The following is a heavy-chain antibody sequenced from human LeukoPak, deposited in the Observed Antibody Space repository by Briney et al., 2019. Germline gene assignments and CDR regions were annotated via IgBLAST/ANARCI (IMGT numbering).Heavy chain of an antibody. Sequence: ASVKVSFNASGYNFIVIYMHWVRQAPGQSLEWMGRINPNSGETSFALSFQGRVTITRDTSINTAYMELGRLTSDDTAVYFCARGATRLATAGAAFDASGQATLVIVSS. J-gene: IGHJ4*02. V-gene: IGHV1-2*06. CDR3: ARGATRLATAGAAFDA. D-gene: IGHD6-13*01. CDR2: INPNSGET. CDR1: GYNFIVIY.